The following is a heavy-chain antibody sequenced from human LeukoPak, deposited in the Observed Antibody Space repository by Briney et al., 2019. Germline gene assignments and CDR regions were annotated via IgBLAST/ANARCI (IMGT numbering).Heavy chain of an antibody. Sequence: GGSLRLSCAASGFTFSSYWMHWVRQAPGKRLVWVSRINTDGSSTSYADSVKGRFTISRDNAKNTLYLQMNSLRAEDTAVYYCARDPTLSSYYFDYWGQGTLVTVSS. CDR3: ARDPTLSSYYFDY. CDR1: GFTFSSYW. V-gene: IGHV3-74*01. J-gene: IGHJ4*02. CDR2: INTDGSST. D-gene: IGHD3-16*02.